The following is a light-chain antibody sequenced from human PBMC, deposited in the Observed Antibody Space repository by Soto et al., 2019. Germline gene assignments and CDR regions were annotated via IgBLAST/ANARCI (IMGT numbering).Light chain of an antibody. V-gene: IGKV1-39*01. CDR1: QSITNY. J-gene: IGKJ1*01. CDR3: QQSYSTPQT. CDR2: AAT. Sequence: DIQMTQSPSSLSASVGDRVTITCRASQSITNYLNWYQQKPGKAPKLLIYAATALQSGVPSRFSGSRSGTDFTLTISSLQLEDFATYYCQQSYSTPQTVGQGTKVDIK.